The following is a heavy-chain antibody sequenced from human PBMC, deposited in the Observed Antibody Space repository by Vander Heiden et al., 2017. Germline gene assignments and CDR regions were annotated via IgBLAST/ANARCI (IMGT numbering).Heavy chain of an antibody. CDR1: GGSILSRSYY. J-gene: IGHJ5*02. CDR2: IYYSGST. CDR3: ARRERYYDILTGYSTNWFDP. Sequence: QLQLQESGPGLVKPSETPSLTCPVSGGSILSRSYYWGWIRQPPGKGLEWIGSIYYSGSTYYNPSLKSRVTISVDTSKNQFSLKLSSVTAADTAVNYCARRERYYDILTGYSTNWFDPWGQGTLVTVSS. D-gene: IGHD3-9*01. V-gene: IGHV4-39*01.